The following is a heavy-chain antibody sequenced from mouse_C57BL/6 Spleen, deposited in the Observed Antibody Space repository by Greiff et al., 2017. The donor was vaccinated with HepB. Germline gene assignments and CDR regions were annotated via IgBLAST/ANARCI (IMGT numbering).Heavy chain of an antibody. CDR1: GFSLTSYG. CDR2: IWSGGST. CDR3: ARAGGDYDAFAY. V-gene: IGHV2-2*01. Sequence: QVQLKQSGPGLVQPSQSLSITCTVSGFSLTSYGVHWVRQSPGKGLEWLGVIWSGGSTDYNAAFISRLSISKDNSKSQVFFKMNSLQADDTAIYYCARAGGDYDAFAYWGQGTLVTVSA. D-gene: IGHD2-4*01. J-gene: IGHJ3*01.